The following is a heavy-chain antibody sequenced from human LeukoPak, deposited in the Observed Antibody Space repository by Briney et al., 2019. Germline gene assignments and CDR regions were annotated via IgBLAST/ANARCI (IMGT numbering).Heavy chain of an antibody. D-gene: IGHD6-19*01. CDR2: IYYSGST. CDR3: ARDSSAFAGWFDP. J-gene: IGHJ5*02. V-gene: IGHV4-59*01. CDR1: GGSISSYY. Sequence: SETLSLTCTVSGGSISSYYWSWIRRPPGKGLEWIGYIYYSGSTNYNPSLKSRVTISVDTSKNQFSLKLTSVTAADTAVYYCARDSSAFAGWFDPWGQGTLVTVSS.